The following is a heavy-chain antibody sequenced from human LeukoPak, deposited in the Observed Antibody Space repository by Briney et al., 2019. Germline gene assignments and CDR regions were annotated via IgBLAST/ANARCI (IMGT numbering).Heavy chain of an antibody. Sequence: ASVKLSCKASGYTFTSYYMHWVRQAPGQGLEWKGIINPNGGSTSYAQKFQGRVTMTRDTSTSTVYMELSSLRSEDTAVYYCARDGDCYDSSGYIDDNLFDPWGQGTLVTVSS. CDR3: ARDGDCYDSSGYIDDNLFDP. J-gene: IGHJ5*02. CDR2: INPNGGST. D-gene: IGHD3-22*01. V-gene: IGHV1-46*03. CDR1: GYTFTSYY.